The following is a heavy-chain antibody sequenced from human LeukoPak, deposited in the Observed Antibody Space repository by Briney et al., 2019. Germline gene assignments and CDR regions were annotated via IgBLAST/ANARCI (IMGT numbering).Heavy chain of an antibody. J-gene: IGHJ6*02. CDR1: GHTFTSYD. V-gene: IGHV1-8*01. CDR2: MYPNSGNT. D-gene: IGHD2-2*01. CDR3: AGGAVVPAAMSPYYYYGMDV. Sequence: EASVKVSCKASGHTFTSYDINWVRQATGQGLEWMGWMYPNSGNTGYAQKFQGRVTMTRNTSISTAYMELSSLRSEDTAVYFCAGGAVVPAAMSPYYYYGMDVWGQGTKVTVSS.